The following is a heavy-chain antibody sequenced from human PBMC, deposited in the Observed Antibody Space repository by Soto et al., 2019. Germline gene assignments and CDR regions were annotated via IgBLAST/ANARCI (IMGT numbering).Heavy chain of an antibody. J-gene: IGHJ4*02. CDR1: GGSISSGGYY. CDR2: IYYSGST. D-gene: IGHD3-16*02. V-gene: IGHV4-31*03. CDR3: ARAVIMITFGGVIVNSYYFDY. Sequence: QVQLQESGPGLVKPSQTLSLTCTVSGGSISSGGYYWSWIRQHPGKGLEWIGYIYYSGSTYYNPSLKSRVTISVDTSKKQFSLKLSSVTAADTAVYYCARAVIMITFGGVIVNSYYFDYWGQGTLVTVSS.